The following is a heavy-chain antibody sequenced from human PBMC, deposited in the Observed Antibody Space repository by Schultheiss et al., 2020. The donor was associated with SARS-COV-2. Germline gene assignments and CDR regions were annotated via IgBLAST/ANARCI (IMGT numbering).Heavy chain of an antibody. CDR3: ARDYSNRNYYYYGMDV. CDR2: IDWDDDK. CDR1: GGSISSSNWW. J-gene: IGHJ6*02. D-gene: IGHD4-11*01. V-gene: IGHV2-70*18. Sequence: TLSLTCAVSGGSISSSNWWSWVRQPPGKGLEWLARIDWDDDKYYSTSLKTRLTISKDTSKNQVVLTMTNMDPVDTATYYYARDYSNRNYYYYGMDVWGQGTTVTVSS.